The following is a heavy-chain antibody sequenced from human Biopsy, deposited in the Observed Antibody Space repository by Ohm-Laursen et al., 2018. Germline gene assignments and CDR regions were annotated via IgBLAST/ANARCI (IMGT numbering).Heavy chain of an antibody. CDR1: GFSVSSYD. V-gene: IGHV3-21*01. D-gene: IGHD6-6*01. J-gene: IGHJ6*02. Sequence: SLRLSCSASGFSVSSYDMNWVRQAPGKGLEWTSYISETSSHIYDADSVRGRFTVARDIAKNSLYLQLNSLRVEDTAAYYCARDSSRRAREGGMDVWGQGTTVTVSS. CDR2: ISETSSHI. CDR3: ARDSSRRAREGGMDV.